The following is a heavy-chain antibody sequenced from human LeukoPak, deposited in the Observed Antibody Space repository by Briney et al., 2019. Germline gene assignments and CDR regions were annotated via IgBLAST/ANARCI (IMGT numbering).Heavy chain of an antibody. CDR3: ARDIGYTYYYDSSRPKKANSAFDI. V-gene: IGHV4-34*01. J-gene: IGHJ3*02. CDR1: GGSFSGYY. D-gene: IGHD3-22*01. CDR2: INHSGST. Sequence: SSETLSLTCAVYGGSFSGYYWSWIRQPPGKGLEWIGEINHSGSTNYNPSLKSRVTISVDTSKNQFSLKLSSVTAADTAVYYCARDIGYTYYYDSSRPKKANSAFDIWGQGTMVTVSS.